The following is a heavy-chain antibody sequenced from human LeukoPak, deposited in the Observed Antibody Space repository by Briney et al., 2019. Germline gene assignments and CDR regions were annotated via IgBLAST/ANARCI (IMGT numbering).Heavy chain of an antibody. V-gene: IGHV1-2*02. CDR1: GYTFTGYY. CDR3: ARDGRRPGYYYDSSGYYHDAFDI. Sequence: GATVKVSCKTSGYTFTGYYIHWVRQDPGQGLEWMGYINPNSGGTNYGQKFQGRVTMTRDTSISTAYMELSRLRSDDTAVYYCARDGRRPGYYYDSSGYYHDAFDIWGQGTMVTVSS. CDR2: INPNSGGT. J-gene: IGHJ3*02. D-gene: IGHD3-22*01.